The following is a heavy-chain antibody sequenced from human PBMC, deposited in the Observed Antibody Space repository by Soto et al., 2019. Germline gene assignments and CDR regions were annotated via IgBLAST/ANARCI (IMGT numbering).Heavy chain of an antibody. D-gene: IGHD3-9*01. Sequence: EVQLLESGGGLVQPGGSLRLSCVASGFTFKNYDMRWVRQAPGKGLDWVSGISGSGAITYYADSVRGRFTISRDNSKNPLYLPLNSLGAEDTAIYYCAKDRQFRSYYESAGHYNNWGQGTLVTFSS. J-gene: IGHJ4*02. V-gene: IGHV3-23*01. CDR3: AKDRQFRSYYESAGHYNN. CDR2: ISGSGAIT. CDR1: GFTFKNYD.